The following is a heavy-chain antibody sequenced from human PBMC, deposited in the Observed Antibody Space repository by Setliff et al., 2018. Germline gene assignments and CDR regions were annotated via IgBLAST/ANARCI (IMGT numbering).Heavy chain of an antibody. CDR2: IYHSGST. Sequence: SETLSLTCTVSGGSISSSSYYWGWIRQPPGKGLEWIGSIYHSGSTYYNPSLKSRVTISVDTSKNQFSLKLSSVTAVDTAVYYCARLRYYGSGSYLDYWGQGTLVTVSS. J-gene: IGHJ4*02. D-gene: IGHD3-10*01. CDR3: ARLRYYGSGSYLDY. V-gene: IGHV4-39*07. CDR1: GGSISSSSYY.